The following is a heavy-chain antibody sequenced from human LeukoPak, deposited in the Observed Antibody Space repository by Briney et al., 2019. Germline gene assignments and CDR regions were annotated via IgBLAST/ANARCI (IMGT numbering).Heavy chain of an antibody. CDR2: ISAYNGNT. J-gene: IGHJ5*02. D-gene: IGHD2-2*02. CDR1: GYTFTSYG. CDR3: ARGYCSSTSCYTGFDP. V-gene: IGHV1-18*01. Sequence: GASVKVSCKASGYTFTSYGISWVRQAPGQGLEWMGWISAYNGNTNYAQKLQGRVTMTTDTSTSTAYMELRSLRSDDTAVYYCARGYCSSTSCYTGFDPWGQGTLVTVSS.